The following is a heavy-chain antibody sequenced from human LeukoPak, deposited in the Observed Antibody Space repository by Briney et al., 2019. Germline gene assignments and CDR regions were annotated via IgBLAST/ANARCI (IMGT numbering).Heavy chain of an antibody. Sequence: GGSLRLSCVASGFTFSSYAMHWVRQAPGKGLEWVAVISSGGNDKHYTDSVKGRFTISRDSSKNTLFLQMNRLRPEDAAVYYCAKAPVTTCRGAFCYPFDYWGLGTLVTVSS. V-gene: IGHV3-30*04. CDR1: GFTFSSYA. CDR3: AKAPVTTCRGAFCYPFDY. J-gene: IGHJ4*02. CDR2: ISSGGNDK. D-gene: IGHD2-15*01.